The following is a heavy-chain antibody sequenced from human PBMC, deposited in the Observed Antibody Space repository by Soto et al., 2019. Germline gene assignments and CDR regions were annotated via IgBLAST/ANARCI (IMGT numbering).Heavy chain of an antibody. CDR2: IYYSGST. V-gene: IGHV4-31*03. CDR1: GGSISSGGYY. CDR3: ARDRNSDSSGYYFDY. Sequence: QVQLQESGPGLVKPSQTLSLTCTVSGGSISSGGYYWSWIRQHPGKGLEWIGYIYYSGSTYYNPSLKSRVTISVETSKNQFSLKLSSVTAADTAVYYCARDRNSDSSGYYFDYWGQGTLVTVSS. D-gene: IGHD3-22*01. J-gene: IGHJ4*02.